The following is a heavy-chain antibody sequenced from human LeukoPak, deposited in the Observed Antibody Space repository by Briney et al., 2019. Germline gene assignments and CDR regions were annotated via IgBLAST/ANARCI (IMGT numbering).Heavy chain of an antibody. CDR1: GGSFRGYY. CDR3: ARQVVVVIRDWYFDL. CDR2: IYYSGST. Sequence: SETLSLTCALYGGSFRGYYWSWIRQPPGKGLEWIGYIYYSGSTNYNPSLKSRVTISVDTSKNQFSLKLSSVTAADTAVYYCARQVVVVIRDWYFDLWGRGTLVTVSS. V-gene: IGHV4-59*08. D-gene: IGHD3-22*01. J-gene: IGHJ2*01.